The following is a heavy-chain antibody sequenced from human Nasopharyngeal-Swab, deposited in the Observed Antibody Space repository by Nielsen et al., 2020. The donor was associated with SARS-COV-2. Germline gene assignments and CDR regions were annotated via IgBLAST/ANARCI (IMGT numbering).Heavy chain of an antibody. J-gene: IGHJ3*02. Sequence: ESLTISCKASAYNFATYWIGWVRQLPGDGLRWMGLIFPGVSDTRYSPSLQGQVTISADRSITTAYLQWSSLKAPDTAMYYCARLPMRAASGRGAFDIWGQGTMVTVSS. CDR1: AYNFATYW. D-gene: IGHD6-13*01. CDR3: ARLPMRAASGRGAFDI. V-gene: IGHV5-51*01. CDR2: IFPGVSDT.